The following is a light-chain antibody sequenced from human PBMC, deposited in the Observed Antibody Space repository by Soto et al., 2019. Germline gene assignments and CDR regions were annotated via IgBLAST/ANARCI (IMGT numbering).Light chain of an antibody. CDR1: QSVSSSY. Sequence: EIVMTQSPATLSVSPGEGATVSCRASQSVSSSYLAWYQQKPGQAPRLLIYGASSRATGIPDRFSGSGSGTDFTLTSSRLEPEDFAVYYCQQYGSSPPISFGQVPRLESK. CDR2: GAS. CDR3: QQYGSSPPIS. V-gene: IGKV3-20*01. J-gene: IGKJ5*01.